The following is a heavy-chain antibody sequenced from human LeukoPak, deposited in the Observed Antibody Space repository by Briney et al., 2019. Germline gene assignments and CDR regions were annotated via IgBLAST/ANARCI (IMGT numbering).Heavy chain of an antibody. Sequence: GGSLRLSCAASGFAFTSYTMNWVRQAPWKGLEGVSSISSSSSYIYYADSVQGLFPISRDNAKNSLYLQMNRLRVEDTAVYYCTRDFRGSYADYWGQGTLVTVSS. CDR3: TRDFRGSYADY. CDR1: GFAFTSYT. D-gene: IGHD1-26*01. J-gene: IGHJ4*02. CDR2: ISSSSSYI. V-gene: IGHV3-21*01.